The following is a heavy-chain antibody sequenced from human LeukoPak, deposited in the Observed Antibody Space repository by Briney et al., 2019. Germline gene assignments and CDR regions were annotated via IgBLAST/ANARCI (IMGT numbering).Heavy chain of an antibody. CDR1: GYTFTSYD. J-gene: IGHJ6*02. D-gene: IGHD2-2*01. CDR3: ARKMSEGYCSSTSCFFRANYGMDV. Sequence: GASVKVSCKASGYTFTSYDINWVRQATGQGLEWMGWMNPNSGNTGYAQKFQGRVTMTRNTSISTAYMELSSLRSEDTAVYYCARKMSEGYCSSTSCFFRANYGMDVWGQGTTVTVYS. V-gene: IGHV1-8*01. CDR2: MNPNSGNT.